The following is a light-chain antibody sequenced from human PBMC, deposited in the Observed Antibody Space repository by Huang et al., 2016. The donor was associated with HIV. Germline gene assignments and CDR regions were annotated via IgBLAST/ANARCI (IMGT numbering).Light chain of an antibody. CDR3: QQSFSVPRT. Sequence: DIQMTQSPPSLSASVGDMVTFTCRANQNITKSLNWYHQKPGKAPKLLIYTASTLESGVPSMFSGGGSGSRFTLNITNLQPEEFATYYCQQSFSVPRTFG. V-gene: IGKV1-39*01. CDR1: QNITKS. CDR2: TAS. J-gene: IGKJ1*01.